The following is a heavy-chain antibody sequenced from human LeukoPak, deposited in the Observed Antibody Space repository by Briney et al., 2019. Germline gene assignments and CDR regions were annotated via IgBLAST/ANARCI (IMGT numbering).Heavy chain of an antibody. CDR3: AVTWPITGTDY. CDR2: INPNSGGT. J-gene: IGHJ4*02. D-gene: IGHD1-20*01. Sequence: ASVKVSCKASGYTFTGYYMHWVRQAPGQGLEWMGRINPNSGGTNYAQKFQGRVTMTRDTPISTAYMELSRLRSDDTAVYYCAVTWPITGTDYWGQGTLVTVSS. CDR1: GYTFTGYY. V-gene: IGHV1-2*06.